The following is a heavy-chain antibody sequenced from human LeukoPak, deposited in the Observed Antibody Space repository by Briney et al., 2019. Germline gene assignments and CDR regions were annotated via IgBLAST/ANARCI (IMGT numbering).Heavy chain of an antibody. CDR1: GFTFGDYA. Sequence: PGRSLRPSCTASGFTFGDYAMSWVRQAPGKGLEWVGFIRSKAYGGTTEYAASVKGRFTISRDDSKSIAYLQMNSLKTEDTAVYYCTRDRDSGSYRYRLSWGQGTLVTVSS. CDR3: TRDRDSGSYRYRLS. J-gene: IGHJ4*02. D-gene: IGHD1-26*01. V-gene: IGHV3-49*04. CDR2: IRSKAYGGTT.